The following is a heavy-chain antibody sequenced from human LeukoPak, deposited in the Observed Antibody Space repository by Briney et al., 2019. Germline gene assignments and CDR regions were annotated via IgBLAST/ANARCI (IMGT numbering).Heavy chain of an antibody. Sequence: PRGALRDSCAASGFIFSDYYMTWIRQAPGKGLEWLSYISSITSRIIYYADSVKGRFTISRDNTKNSLFLQLVSLRVEDTAVYYCARYYSDAFDVWGQGTVVTVSS. CDR3: ARYYSDAFDV. CDR2: ISSITSRII. CDR1: GFIFSDYY. J-gene: IGHJ3*01. V-gene: IGHV3-11*04. D-gene: IGHD3-10*01.